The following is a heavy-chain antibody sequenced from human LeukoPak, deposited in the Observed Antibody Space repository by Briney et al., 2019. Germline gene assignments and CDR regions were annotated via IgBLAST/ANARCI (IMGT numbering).Heavy chain of an antibody. CDR3: ARDSHIVATRWCFDY. Sequence: ASVKVSCKASGYTFTSYYMHWVRQAPGQGLEWMGIINPSGGSTSYAQKFQGRVTMTRDTSTSTVYMELSSLRSEDTAVYYCARDSHIVATRWCFDYWGQGTLVTVSS. D-gene: IGHD5-12*01. V-gene: IGHV1-46*01. J-gene: IGHJ4*02. CDR2: INPSGGST. CDR1: GYTFTSYY.